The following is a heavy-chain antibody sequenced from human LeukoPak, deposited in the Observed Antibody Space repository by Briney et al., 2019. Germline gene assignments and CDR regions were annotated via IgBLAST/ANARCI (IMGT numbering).Heavy chain of an antibody. CDR3: ARGNWNDWGNARYFDL. CDR2: IYYSGST. CDR1: GGSISSYY. J-gene: IGHJ2*01. D-gene: IGHD1-20*01. Sequence: SETLSLTCTVSGGSISSYYWSWIRQPPGKGLEWIGYIYYSGSTNYNPSLKSRVTISVDTSKNQFSLKLSSVTAADTAVYYCARGNWNDWGNARYFDLWGRGTLVTVSS. V-gene: IGHV4-59*08.